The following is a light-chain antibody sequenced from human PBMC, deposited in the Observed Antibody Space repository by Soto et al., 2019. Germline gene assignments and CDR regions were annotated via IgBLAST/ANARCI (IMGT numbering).Light chain of an antibody. J-gene: IGKJ1*01. CDR3: QQYHNWPPWT. CDR2: GAS. V-gene: IGKV3D-7*01. CDR1: QSVSSSY. Sequence: EIVMTQSPATLSLSPGERATLSCRASQSVSSSYLSWYQQKPGQAPRLLIYGASTRATGIPARFSGSGSGTDFTLTISSLQPEDFALYYCQQYHNWPPWTFGQGTKVEIK.